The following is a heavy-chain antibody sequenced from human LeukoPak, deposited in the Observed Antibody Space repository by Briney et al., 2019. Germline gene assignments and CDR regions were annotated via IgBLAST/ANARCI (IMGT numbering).Heavy chain of an antibody. CDR2: ISYDGSNK. V-gene: IGHV3-30-3*01. Sequence: GGSLRLSCAASGFTFSNYALNWVRQAPGKGLEWVAVISYDGSNKYYADSVKGRFTISRDNSKNTLYLQMNSLRAEDTAVYYCARDLYDSSESAFDIWGQGTMVTVSS. CDR1: GFTFSNYA. CDR3: ARDLYDSSESAFDI. J-gene: IGHJ3*02. D-gene: IGHD3-22*01.